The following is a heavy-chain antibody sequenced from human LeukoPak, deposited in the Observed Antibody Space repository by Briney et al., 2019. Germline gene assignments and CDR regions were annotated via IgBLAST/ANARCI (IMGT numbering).Heavy chain of an antibody. CDR2: IYYSGST. Sequence: SETLSLTCTVSGGSISSYYWSWIRQPPGKGLECIGYIYYSGSTNYNPSLKSRVTISVDTSKNQFSLKLSSVTAADTAVYYCASTPTSSGSYFWFDPWGQGTLVTVSS. J-gene: IGHJ5*02. CDR1: GGSISSYY. D-gene: IGHD1-26*01. CDR3: ASTPTSSGSYFWFDP. V-gene: IGHV4-59*01.